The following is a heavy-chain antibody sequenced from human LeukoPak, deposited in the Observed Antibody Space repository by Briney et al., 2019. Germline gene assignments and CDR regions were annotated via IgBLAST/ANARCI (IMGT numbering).Heavy chain of an antibody. V-gene: IGHV3-48*01. Sequence: GGSLRLSCAASGFTLSSYSMNWVRQAPGKGLEWVSYISTTSRTIHYADAVKGRFTISRDNAKKSLYLQMNSLRAEETAVYYCARAGHADSFYYWGQGALVTVSS. CDR2: ISTTSRTI. CDR1: GFTLSSYS. J-gene: IGHJ4*02. CDR3: ARAGHADSFYY. D-gene: IGHD2-21*01.